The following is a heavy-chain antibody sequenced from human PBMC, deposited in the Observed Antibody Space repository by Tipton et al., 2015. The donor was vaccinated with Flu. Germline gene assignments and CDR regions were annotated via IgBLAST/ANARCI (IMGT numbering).Heavy chain of an antibody. D-gene: IGHD1-26*01. CDR3: ARDRGSYNIHLEYHYYYGMDV. CDR2: ISGYDGDT. Sequence: QLVQSGVEVKKPGASVKVSCKASGYTFSNYGITWVRRAPGQGLEWMGWISGYDGDTNYAEKLQGRVTMTTDTSTNTAYMELRSLKSDDTAMYYCARDRGSYNIHLEYHYYYGMDVWGQGTTVTVSS. J-gene: IGHJ6*02. V-gene: IGHV1-18*01. CDR1: GYTFSNYG.